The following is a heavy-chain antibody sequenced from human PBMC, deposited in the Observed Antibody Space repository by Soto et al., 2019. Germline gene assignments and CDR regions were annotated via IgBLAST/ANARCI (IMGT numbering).Heavy chain of an antibody. J-gene: IGHJ4*02. CDR3: AKDKPGTTSFDY. CDR1: GFTISSNA. V-gene: IGHV3-23*01. D-gene: IGHD1-1*01. Sequence: GGSLRLSCTASGFTISSNAMYWVRQAPGKGLEWVSAISDRGDTTHYADSVKGRFTISRDTSKNTLYLQLNTLRADDTAVYYCAKDKPGTTSFDYWGQGTLVTVSS. CDR2: ISDRGDTT.